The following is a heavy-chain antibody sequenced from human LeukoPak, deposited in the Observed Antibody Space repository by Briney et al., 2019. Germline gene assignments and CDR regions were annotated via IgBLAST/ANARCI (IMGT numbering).Heavy chain of an antibody. CDR3: ARHPVTDYVWGSYRDYYFDY. V-gene: IGHV4-61*02. J-gene: IGHJ4*02. D-gene: IGHD3-16*02. Sequence: PSETLSLTCTVSGGSISSGSYYWNWIRQPAGKGLEWIGRIYSTGSTKYNPSLQSRVTISGDTSKNQISLKLSSVSAADTAVYYCARHPVTDYVWGSYRDYYFDYWGQGTLVTVSS. CDR1: GGSISSGSYY. CDR2: IYSTGST.